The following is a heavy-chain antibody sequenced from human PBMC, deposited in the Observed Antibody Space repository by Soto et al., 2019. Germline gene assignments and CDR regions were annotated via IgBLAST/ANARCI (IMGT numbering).Heavy chain of an antibody. J-gene: IGHJ4*02. V-gene: IGHV3-33*01. CDR2: IWNDGIRK. CDR1: GFTFSKYG. CDR3: ARDDDNDANALDY. Sequence: GGSLRLSCAASGFTFSKYGMHWVRQAPGKGLEWVALIWNDGIRKVYVDSVKGRFTISRDNSKNTLDLQMNDLRDEDTAVYYCARDDDNDANALDYWGPGTLVTVSS.